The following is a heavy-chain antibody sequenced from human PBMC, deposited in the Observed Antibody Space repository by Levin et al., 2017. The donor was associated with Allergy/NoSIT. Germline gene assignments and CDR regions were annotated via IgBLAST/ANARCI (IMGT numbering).Heavy chain of an antibody. J-gene: IGHJ5*02. CDR1: GFTFDDYA. CDR3: AKDRSQQQFFWFDP. CDR2: ISWNSGSI. V-gene: IGHV3-9*01. Sequence: SLKISCAASGFTFDDYAMHWVRQAPGKGLEWVSGISWNSGSIGYADSVKGRFTISRDNAKNSLYLQMNSLRAEDTALYYCAKDRSQQQFFWFDPWGQGTLVTVSS. D-gene: IGHD6-13*01.